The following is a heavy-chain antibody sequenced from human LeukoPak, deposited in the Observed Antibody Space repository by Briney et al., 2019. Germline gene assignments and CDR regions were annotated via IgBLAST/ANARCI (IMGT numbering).Heavy chain of an antibody. CDR2: VYISGST. Sequence: SETLSLTCTVSGGSISSGTYYWSWIRQPAGKGLEWIGRVYISGSTNYNPSLKSRVTISLVTSKNQFSLKLSSVPAADTAVYYCATLPAGYYYGSGSYGDYWGQGTLVTVSS. CDR3: ATLPAGYYYGSGSYGDY. V-gene: IGHV4-61*02. D-gene: IGHD3-10*01. J-gene: IGHJ4*02. CDR1: GGSISSGTYY.